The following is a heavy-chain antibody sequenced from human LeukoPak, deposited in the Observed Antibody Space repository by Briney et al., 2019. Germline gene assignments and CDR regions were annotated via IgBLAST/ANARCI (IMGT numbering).Heavy chain of an antibody. V-gene: IGHV4-34*01. CDR2: INHRGST. Sequence: PSETLSLTCAVYGGSFSGYYWSWLRQPPGRGLEWIGEINHRGSTNRNSSLKSRVTISVDTSKNQFSLKVTSVIAADTAVYYCARVPESVGINYFDYWGQGILVTVS. D-gene: IGHD1-26*01. J-gene: IGHJ4*02. CDR1: GGSFSGYY. CDR3: ARVPESVGINYFDY.